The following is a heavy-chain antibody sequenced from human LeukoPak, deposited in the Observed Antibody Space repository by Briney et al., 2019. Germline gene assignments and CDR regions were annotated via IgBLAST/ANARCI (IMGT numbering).Heavy chain of an antibody. CDR1: GGSISNYY. CDR3: ARAGMYNWNYFDY. CDR2: IYYSGST. D-gene: IGHD1-20*01. Sequence: PPETLSLTCTVSGGSISNYYWSWIRHPPGKGLKWIGYIYYSGSTNYNPSLKSRVTISVDTSKNQFSLKLSSVTAADTAVYSCARAGMYNWNYFDYWGQGTLVTVYS. V-gene: IGHV4-59*01. J-gene: IGHJ4*02.